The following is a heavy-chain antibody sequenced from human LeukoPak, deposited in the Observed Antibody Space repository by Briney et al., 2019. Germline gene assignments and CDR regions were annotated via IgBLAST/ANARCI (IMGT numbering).Heavy chain of an antibody. CDR3: ARDPGYSSGWYPFDY. J-gene: IGHJ4*02. V-gene: IGHV1-69*04. CDR2: IIPILGIA. Sequence: SVKVSCKASGGTFSSYTISWVRQAPGQGLEWMGRIIPILGIANYAQKFQGRVTITADKSTSTAYMELSSLRSGDTAVYYCARDPGYSSGWYPFDYWGQGTLVTVSS. CDR1: GGTFSSYT. D-gene: IGHD6-19*01.